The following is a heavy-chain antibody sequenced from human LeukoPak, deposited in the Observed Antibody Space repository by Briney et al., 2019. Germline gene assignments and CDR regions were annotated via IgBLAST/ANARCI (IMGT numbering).Heavy chain of an antibody. CDR2: INPNSGGT. CDR3: APAYCGGDSYFRSDAFDI. J-gene: IGHJ3*02. D-gene: IGHD2-21*01. V-gene: IGHV1-2*02. Sequence: GASVKVSCKASGYTFTGYYVHWVRQAPGQGLEWMGWINPNSGGTNYAQKFQGRVTMTRDTSVSTAYMELSRLRSDDTAVYYCAPAYCGGDSYFRSDAFDIWGQGTMVTVSS. CDR1: GYTFTGYY.